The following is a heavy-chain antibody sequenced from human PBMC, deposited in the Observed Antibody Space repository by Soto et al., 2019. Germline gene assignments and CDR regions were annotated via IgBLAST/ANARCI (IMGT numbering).Heavy chain of an antibody. V-gene: IGHV1-18*01. J-gene: IGHJ4*02. CDR2: ISAYNGNT. CDR1: GYTFTSYG. CDR3: ARDKAPQYYDFWSGYPTRDY. Sequence: ASVKVSCKASGYTFTSYGISWVRQAPGQGLEWMGWISAYNGNTNYARKLQGRVTMTTDTSTSTAYMELRSLRSDDTAVYYCARDKAPQYYDFWSGYPTRDYWGQGTLVTVSS. D-gene: IGHD3-3*01.